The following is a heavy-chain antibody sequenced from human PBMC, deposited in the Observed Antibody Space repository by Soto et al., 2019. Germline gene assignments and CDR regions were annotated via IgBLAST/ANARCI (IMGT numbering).Heavy chain of an antibody. CDR1: GFSLSTSGVG. V-gene: IGHV2-5*02. CDR2: IYWDDDK. D-gene: IGHD2-15*01. CDR3: AYLPCSGGSCYWYSFSGMDV. Sequence: QITLKASGPTLVKPTQTLTLTCTFSGFSLSTSGVGVAWIRQPPGKDLEWLALIYWDDDKRYRPSLESRLTITKDTSKNQVVLTMTNMDSVDTATYYCAYLPCSGGSCYWYSFSGMDVWGQGTTVTVSS. J-gene: IGHJ6*02.